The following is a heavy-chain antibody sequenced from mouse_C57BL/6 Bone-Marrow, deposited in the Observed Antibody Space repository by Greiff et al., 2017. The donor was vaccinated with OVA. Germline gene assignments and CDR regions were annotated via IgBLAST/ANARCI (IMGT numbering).Heavy chain of an antibody. CDR3: ARRDYYGSSPYYFDY. J-gene: IGHJ2*01. V-gene: IGHV1-81*01. CDR1: GYTFTSYG. CDR2: IYPRSGNT. Sequence: QVQLQQSGAELARPGASVKLSCKASGYTFTSYGISWVKQRTGQGLEWIGEIYPRSGNTSYNEKFKGKATLTADKSSSTAYMELRSLTSEDSAVYFCARRDYYGSSPYYFDYWGQGTTLTVSS. D-gene: IGHD1-1*01.